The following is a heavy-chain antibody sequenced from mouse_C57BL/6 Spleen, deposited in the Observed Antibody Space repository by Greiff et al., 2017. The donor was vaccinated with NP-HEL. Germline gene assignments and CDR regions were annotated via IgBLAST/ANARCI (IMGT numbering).Heavy chain of an antibody. J-gene: IGHJ3*01. Sequence: QVQLQQSGPELVKPGASVKISCKASGYAFSSSWMNWVKQRPGKGLEWIGRIYPGDGDTNYNGKFKGKATLTADKSSSTAYMQLSSLTSEDSAVYFCARNHYGYDGFAYWGQGTLVTVSA. D-gene: IGHD2-2*01. CDR1: GYAFSSSW. CDR2: IYPGDGDT. CDR3: ARNHYGYDGFAY. V-gene: IGHV1-82*01.